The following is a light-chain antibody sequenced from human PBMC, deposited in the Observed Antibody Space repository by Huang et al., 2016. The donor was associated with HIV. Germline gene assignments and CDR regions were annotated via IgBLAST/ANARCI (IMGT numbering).Light chain of an antibody. CDR3: QQRSDWPLT. Sequence: EIVLTQSPANLSLSPGASAALFCRASHSLCGNFAWYQQIPGQAPRLLIYATANRATGIPARFTGSGSGTDYTLTISSLEPEDLAVYYCQQRSDWPLTFGGGTKVDIK. J-gene: IGKJ4*01. CDR2: ATA. V-gene: IGKV3-11*01. CDR1: HSLCGN.